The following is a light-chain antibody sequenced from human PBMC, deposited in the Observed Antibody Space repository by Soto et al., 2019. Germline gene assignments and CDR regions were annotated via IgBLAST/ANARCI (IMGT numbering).Light chain of an antibody. V-gene: IGKV1-27*01. CDR3: QKYDPAPRT. CDR2: SAS. Sequence: DIQMTQSPSFLSASVGDRVTITCRASHDTNNYLAWFQQRAGEVPRLLIYSASTRQSGVPPRFSGSGSGTEFTLTISGMQPEDVPTYFCQKYDPAPRTFGQGKKV. CDR1: HDTNNY. J-gene: IGKJ1*01.